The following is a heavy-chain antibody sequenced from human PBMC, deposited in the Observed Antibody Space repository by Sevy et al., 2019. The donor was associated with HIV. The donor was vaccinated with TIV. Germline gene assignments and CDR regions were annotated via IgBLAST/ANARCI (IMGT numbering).Heavy chain of an antibody. D-gene: IGHD3-22*01. J-gene: IGHJ3*01. Sequence: GGSLRLSCAASGFTFNTHAMNWVRQAPGKGLEWVSVISGPGYGTNYADSVKGRFTISRDNSTNTLFLQRNSLRDDDMAVYYCAKALNPALESMLEVNLRSLKGFDVWGQGTMVTVSS. V-gene: IGHV3-23*01. CDR2: ISGPGYGT. CDR1: GFTFNTHA. CDR3: AKALNPALESMLEVNLRSLKGFDV.